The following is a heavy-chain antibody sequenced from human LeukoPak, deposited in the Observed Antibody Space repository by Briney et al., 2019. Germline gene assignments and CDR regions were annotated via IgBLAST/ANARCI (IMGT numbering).Heavy chain of an antibody. CDR1: GFTFSSYG. V-gene: IGHV3-15*01. CDR2: IKSKTDGGTT. Sequence: GGSLRLSREASGFTFSSYGMSWVRQAPGKGLEWVGRIKSKTDGGTTDYAAPVKGRFTISRDDSKNTLYLQMNSLKTEDTAVYYCTTDYYDSSAFFDYWGQGTLVTVSS. D-gene: IGHD3-22*01. J-gene: IGHJ4*02. CDR3: TTDYYDSSAFFDY.